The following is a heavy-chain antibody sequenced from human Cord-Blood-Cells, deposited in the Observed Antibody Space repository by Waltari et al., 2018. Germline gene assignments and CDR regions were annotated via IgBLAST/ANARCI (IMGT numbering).Heavy chain of an antibody. Sequence: EVQLVESGGGLVQPGGSLRLSCAASGFTFSSYAMSWVRQAPGKGLGGVSAISGSGGSTYYADSVKGRFTISRDNSKNTLYLQMNSLRAEDTAVYYCAKDPDYDILTGYYWFDPWGQGTLVTVSS. J-gene: IGHJ5*02. D-gene: IGHD3-9*01. CDR2: ISGSGGST. V-gene: IGHV3-23*04. CDR1: GFTFSSYA. CDR3: AKDPDYDILTGYYWFDP.